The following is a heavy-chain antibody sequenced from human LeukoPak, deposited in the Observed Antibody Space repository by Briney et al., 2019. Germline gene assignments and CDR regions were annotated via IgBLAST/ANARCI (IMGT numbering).Heavy chain of an antibody. J-gene: IGHJ4*02. Sequence: GGSLRLSCAASGFTFSSYAVSWVRQAPGKGLEWVSGISGSGGSTDYADSVKGRFTISRDNSKNTLYLQMNSLRAEDTAVYYCAKGGSYCSYFDYWGQGTLVTVSS. CDR3: AKGGSYCSYFDY. V-gene: IGHV3-23*01. CDR1: GFTFSSYA. CDR2: ISGSGGST. D-gene: IGHD3-16*02.